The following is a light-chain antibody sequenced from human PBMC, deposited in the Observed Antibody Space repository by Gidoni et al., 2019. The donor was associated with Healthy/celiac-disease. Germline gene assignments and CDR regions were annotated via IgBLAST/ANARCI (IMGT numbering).Light chain of an antibody. Sequence: HSTSASGTPGQRVTISCSGSSSNIGSNTVNWYQQLPGTAPKLLIYSNNQRPSGVPDRFSGSKSGTSASLAISGLQSEDEADYYCAAWDDSLNGVVFGGGTKL. V-gene: IGLV1-44*01. CDR3: AAWDDSLNGVV. CDR1: SSNIGSNT. CDR2: SNN. J-gene: IGLJ2*01.